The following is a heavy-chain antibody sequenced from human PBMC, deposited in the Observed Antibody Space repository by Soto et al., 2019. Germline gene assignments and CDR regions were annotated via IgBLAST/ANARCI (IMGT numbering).Heavy chain of an antibody. CDR1: GGSFSGYY. CDR3: ARGRIAARPKFDY. V-gene: IGHV4-34*01. Sequence: QVQLQQWGAGLLKPSETLSLTCAVYGGSFSGYYWSWIRQPPGKGLEWIGEINHSGSTNYNPSLKSRVTISVDTSKNQFSLKLSSVTAADTAEYYCARGRIAARPKFDYWGQGTLVTVSS. J-gene: IGHJ4*02. CDR2: INHSGST. D-gene: IGHD6-6*01.